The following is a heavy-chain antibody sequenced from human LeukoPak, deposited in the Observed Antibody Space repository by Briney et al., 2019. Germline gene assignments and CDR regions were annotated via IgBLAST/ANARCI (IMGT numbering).Heavy chain of an antibody. CDR3: AKDKEGDTYGYYFDY. Sequence: GGSLRLSCAASGFTFSSYGMHWVRQAPGKGLEWVAFIRYDGSNKYYADSVKGRFTISRDNSKNTLYLQMNSLKAEDTAVYYCAKDKEGDTYGYYFDYGGHGTLVTVSS. V-gene: IGHV3-30*02. CDR1: GFTFSSYG. J-gene: IGHJ4*01. CDR2: IRYDGSNK. D-gene: IGHD1-26*01.